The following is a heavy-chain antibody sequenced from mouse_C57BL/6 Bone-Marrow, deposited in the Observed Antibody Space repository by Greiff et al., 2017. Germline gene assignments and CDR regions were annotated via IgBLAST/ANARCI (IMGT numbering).Heavy chain of an antibody. D-gene: IGHD2-3*01. CDR3: ARIALDGYYGYYAMDY. CDR2: IWWDDDK. V-gene: IGHV8-8*01. Sequence: QVTLKVSGPGILQPSQTLSLTCSFSGFSLSTFGMGVGWIRQPSGKGLEWLAHIWWDDDKSYNPALKSRLILSKDTSKNQVFLKIANVDTADTAPYYCARIALDGYYGYYAMDYWGQGTSVTVSS. CDR1: GFSLSTFGMG. J-gene: IGHJ4*01.